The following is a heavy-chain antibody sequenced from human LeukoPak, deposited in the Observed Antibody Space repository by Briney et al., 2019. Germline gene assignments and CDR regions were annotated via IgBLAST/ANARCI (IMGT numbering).Heavy chain of an antibody. CDR1: GYTFTSYD. CDR3: ARGGPSYYYDSSGYYVDY. Sequence: VASVTVSCKASGYTFTSYDINWVRQATGQGLEWMGWMNPNSGNTGYAQKFQGRVTMTRNTSISTAYMELSSLRSEDTAVYYCARGGPSYYYDSSGYYVDYWGQGTLVTVSS. CDR2: MNPNSGNT. D-gene: IGHD3-22*01. V-gene: IGHV1-8*01. J-gene: IGHJ4*02.